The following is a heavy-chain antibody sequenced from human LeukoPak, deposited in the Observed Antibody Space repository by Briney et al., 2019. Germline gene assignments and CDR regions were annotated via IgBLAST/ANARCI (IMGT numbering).Heavy chain of an antibody. D-gene: IGHD3-10*01. CDR3: ARGRFYYASGSFNWFDP. J-gene: IGHJ5*02. Sequence: SETLSLTCTVSGGSISSSSFYWGWVRQPPGKGLEWIGSIYYSGNTYYNPSLKSRVTILVDTSKNQFSLNLNSVTAADTAVYYCARGRFYYASGSFNWFDPWGLGTLVTVSS. CDR2: IYYSGNT. CDR1: GGSISSSSFY. V-gene: IGHV4-39*07.